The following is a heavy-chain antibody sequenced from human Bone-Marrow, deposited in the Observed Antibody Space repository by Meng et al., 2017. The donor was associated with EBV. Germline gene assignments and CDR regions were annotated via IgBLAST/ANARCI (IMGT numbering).Heavy chain of an antibody. Sequence: VCCRCEVKKLGASVKVSCKASGYTFTTYTIHWVRQAPGQRLEWMGWINPGNGNTEYSQKFQGRLTFTRDTSASTAYMELSSLRSEDTAIYYCARGYYDSSGSYDWFDPWGQGTLVTVSS. CDR2: INPGNGNT. D-gene: IGHD3-22*01. V-gene: IGHV1-3*01. CDR3: ARGYYDSSGSYDWFDP. CDR1: GYTFTTYT. J-gene: IGHJ5*02.